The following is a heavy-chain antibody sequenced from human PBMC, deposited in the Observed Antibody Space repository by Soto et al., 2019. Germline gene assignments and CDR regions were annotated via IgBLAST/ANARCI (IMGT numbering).Heavy chain of an antibody. D-gene: IGHD3-22*01. CDR1: GGSISSYY. Sequence: SETLSLTCPVSGGSISSYYWSWIRQPPWKGLEWIGYIYYSGSTNYNPSLNSRVTISVDTSNNQFSLKLSSVTAADTALYYCGRKIRYYDSSGKWELDRWGGGTRVTVSS. CDR2: IYYSGST. V-gene: IGHV4-59*01. J-gene: IGHJ1*01. CDR3: GRKIRYYDSSGKWELDR.